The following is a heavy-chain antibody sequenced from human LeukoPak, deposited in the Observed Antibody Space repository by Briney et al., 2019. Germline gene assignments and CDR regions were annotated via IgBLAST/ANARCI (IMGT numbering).Heavy chain of an antibody. D-gene: IGHD5-18*01. V-gene: IGHV3-23*01. CDR3: AKGRRGYSYGFNPFGY. J-gene: IGHJ4*02. Sequence: GGSLRLSCAASGFTFSSYSMNWVRQAPGKGLEWVSAISGSGGSTYYADSVKGRFTISRDNSRNTLYLQMNSLRAEDTAVYYCAKGRRGYSYGFNPFGYWGQGTLVTVSS. CDR2: ISGSGGST. CDR1: GFTFSSYS.